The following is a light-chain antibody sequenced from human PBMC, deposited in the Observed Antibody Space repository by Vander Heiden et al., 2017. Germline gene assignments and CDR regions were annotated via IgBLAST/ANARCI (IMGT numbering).Light chain of an antibody. Sequence: QSVLTQPASVSGSPRQSITISCTGTSSDVGSYNLVSWYQQYSGKAPKLMIYEGSKRPSGVSNRFSGSKSGSTASLTISGLQAEDEADYYCCSYAGSSTLEVFGGGTKLTVL. CDR2: EGS. J-gene: IGLJ3*02. V-gene: IGLV2-23*01. CDR1: SSDVGSYNL. CDR3: CSYAGSSTLEV.